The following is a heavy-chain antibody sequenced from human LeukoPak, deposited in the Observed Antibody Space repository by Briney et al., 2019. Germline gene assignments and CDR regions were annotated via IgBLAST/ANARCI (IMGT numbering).Heavy chain of an antibody. CDR3: ARRGRDGYNLLDY. CDR2: IYYSGST. D-gene: IGHD5-24*01. CDR1: GYSISSGYY. J-gene: IGHJ4*02. V-gene: IGHV4-38-2*02. Sequence: SETLSLTCTVSGYSISSGYYWGWIRQPPGKGLEWIGSIYYSGSTYYNPSLKSRVTISVDTSKNQFSLKLSSVTAADTAVYYCARRGRDGYNLLDYWGQGTLVTVSS.